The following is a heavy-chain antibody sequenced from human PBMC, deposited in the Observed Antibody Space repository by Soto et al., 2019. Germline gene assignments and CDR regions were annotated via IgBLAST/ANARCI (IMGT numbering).Heavy chain of an antibody. J-gene: IGHJ4*02. CDR1: GYTFTSYG. Sequence: QVQLVQSGAEVKKPGASVKVSCKASGYTFTSYGISWVRQAPGQGLEWMGWISAYNGNTNYARKLQGRVTMTTDTSTSTAYMELRSLRSEDTAVYYWARDGDFWSLYIEVSNFDYWGQGTLVTVSS. V-gene: IGHV1-18*01. D-gene: IGHD3-3*01. CDR3: ARDGDFWSLYIEVSNFDY. CDR2: ISAYNGNT.